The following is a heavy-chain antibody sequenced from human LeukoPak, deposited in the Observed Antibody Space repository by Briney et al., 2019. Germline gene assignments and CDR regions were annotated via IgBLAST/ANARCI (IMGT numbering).Heavy chain of an antibody. J-gene: IGHJ3*02. D-gene: IGHD2-15*01. CDR2: IYYSGST. CDR3: ARAVDSELAAPHDAFDI. V-gene: IGHV4-39*07. Sequence: SETLSLTCIVSGGSISSSSYYWGWIRQPPGKGLEWIGSIYYSGSTYCNPSLKSRVTISVYTSMNQFSLKLSSVTAADTAVYYCARAVDSELAAPHDAFDIWGQGTMVTVSS. CDR1: GGSISSSSYY.